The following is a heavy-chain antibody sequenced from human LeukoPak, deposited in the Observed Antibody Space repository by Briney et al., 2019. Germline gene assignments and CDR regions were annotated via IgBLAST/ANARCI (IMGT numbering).Heavy chain of an antibody. V-gene: IGHV4-59*06. D-gene: IGHD3-3*01. CDR2: IYYSGST. CDR1: GGSISSYY. J-gene: IGHJ5*02. Sequence: SETLSLTCTVSGGSISSYYWSWIRQPPGKGLEWIGYIYYSGSTYYNPSLKSRVTISVDTSKNQFSLKLSSVTAADTAVYYCAGTIFGVVIRRGWFDPWGQGTLVTVSS. CDR3: AGTIFGVVIRRGWFDP.